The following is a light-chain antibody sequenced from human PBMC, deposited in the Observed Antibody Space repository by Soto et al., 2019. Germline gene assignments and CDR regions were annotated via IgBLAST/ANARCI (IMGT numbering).Light chain of an antibody. Sequence: EIVMTQSPATLSVSPGERATLSCRASLSVNIYLAWYQQKPGQAPRLLLYGASTRATGIPASFSGSGSGTEFTLTISSLQSEDFAVYYCQQYNNWPLTFGGGTKVEI. J-gene: IGKJ4*01. V-gene: IGKV3-15*01. CDR1: LSVNIY. CDR3: QQYNNWPLT. CDR2: GAS.